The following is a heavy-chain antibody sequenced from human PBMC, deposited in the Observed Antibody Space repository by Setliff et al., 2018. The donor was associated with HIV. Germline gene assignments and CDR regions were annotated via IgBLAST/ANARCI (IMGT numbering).Heavy chain of an antibody. D-gene: IGHD2-2*01. V-gene: IGHV4-4*07. CDR3: ARSMRGYCSDTSCRTFDH. J-gene: IGHJ4*02. CDR1: GVSTSIHY. CDR2: IYSSGST. Sequence: SETLSLTCTVSGVSTSIHYWVWIRQPAGKGLEWIGRIYSSGSTKYNPSLKSRVTMSVNTAKNQFFLMLSSVTAADTAVYYCARSMRGYCSDTSCRTFDHWGQGTLVTVSS.